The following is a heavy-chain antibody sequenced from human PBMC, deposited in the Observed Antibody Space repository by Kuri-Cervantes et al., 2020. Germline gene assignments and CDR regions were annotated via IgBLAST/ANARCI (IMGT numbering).Heavy chain of an antibody. J-gene: IGHJ5*02. V-gene: IGHV4-34*01. CDR2: INHSGST. D-gene: IGHD6-13*01. CDR1: GGSFSGYY. CDR3: ARGVMQQRNWFDP. Sequence: GSLRLSCAVYGGSFSGYYWSWIRQPPGKGLGWIGEINHSGSTNYNPSLKSRVTISVDTSKNQFSLKLSSVTAADTAVYYCARGVMQQRNWFDPWGQGTLVTVSS.